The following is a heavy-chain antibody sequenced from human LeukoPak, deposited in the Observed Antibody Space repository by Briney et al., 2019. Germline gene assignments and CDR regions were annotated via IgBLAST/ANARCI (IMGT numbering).Heavy chain of an antibody. CDR1: GGSISSSIYY. CDR2: VFYNGAT. V-gene: IGHV4-39*07. D-gene: IGHD2-8*02. Sequence: SETLSLTCIVSGGSISSSIYYWAWVRQSPGKGLEWIGTVFYNGATQYSPSLRSRVTISIDTSTNQFSLKLTSVTAADTALYYCARGVPTGVDYFDYWGQGTLVTVSS. CDR3: ARGVPTGVDYFDY. J-gene: IGHJ4*02.